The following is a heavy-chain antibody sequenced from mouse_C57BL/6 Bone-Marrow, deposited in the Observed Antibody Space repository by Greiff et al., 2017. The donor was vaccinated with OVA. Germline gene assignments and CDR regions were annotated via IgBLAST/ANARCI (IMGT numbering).Heavy chain of an antibody. CDR3: ARNYGNPYYFDY. J-gene: IGHJ2*01. CDR2: IDPSDSET. CDR1: GYTFTSYW. V-gene: IGHV1-52*01. Sequence: QVQLQQSGAELARPGASVKLSCKASGYTFTSYWMHWVKQRPIQGLEWIGNIDPSDSETHYNQKFKDKATLTVDKSSSTAYMQLSSLTSEDSAVYYCARNYGNPYYFDYWGQGTTLTVSS. D-gene: IGHD2-1*01.